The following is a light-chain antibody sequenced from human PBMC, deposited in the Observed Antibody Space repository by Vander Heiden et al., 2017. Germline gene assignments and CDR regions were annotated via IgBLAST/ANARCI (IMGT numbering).Light chain of an antibody. CDR3: SSYTSSNIVV. CDR2: EVS. CDR1: SSDVGGYNY. Sequence: QSALTQPASVSGSPGQSITIPCTGTSSDVGGYNYVSWYQQHPGKAPKLMTYEVSNRPSGVSNRFSGSKSGNTASLTISGLQAEDEADYYCSSYTSSNIVVFGGGTKLTVL. V-gene: IGLV2-14*01. J-gene: IGLJ2*01.